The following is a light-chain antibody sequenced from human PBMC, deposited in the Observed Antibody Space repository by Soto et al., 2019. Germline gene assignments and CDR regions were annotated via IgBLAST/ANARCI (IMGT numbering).Light chain of an antibody. CDR2: WAS. CDR3: QQYYSLPLT. Sequence: DFVMTQSPDSLATSLGERATINCKSSQSLLYNSNNLNYLAWYQQKPGQPPKALIYWASTRESGVPDRFSGSGSGTDFTLTINNLQAEDVAVYYCQQYYSLPLTFGGGTKVEI. J-gene: IGKJ4*01. V-gene: IGKV4-1*01. CDR1: QSLLYNSNNLNY.